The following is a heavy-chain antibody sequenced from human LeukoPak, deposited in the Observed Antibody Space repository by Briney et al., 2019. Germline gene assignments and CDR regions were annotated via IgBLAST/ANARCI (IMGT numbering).Heavy chain of an antibody. CDR1: GYTFTSYY. J-gene: IGHJ3*02. CDR2: INPNSGGT. D-gene: IGHD4-23*01. Sequence: ASVKVSCKASGYTFTSYYMHWVRQAPGQGLEWMGRINPNSGGTNYAQKFQGRVTMTRDTSISTAYMELSRLRSDDTAVYYCARDEHGGAFDIWGQGTMVTVSS. CDR3: ARDEHGGAFDI. V-gene: IGHV1-2*06.